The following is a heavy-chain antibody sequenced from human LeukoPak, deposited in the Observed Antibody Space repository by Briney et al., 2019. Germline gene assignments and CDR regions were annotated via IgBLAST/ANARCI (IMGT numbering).Heavy chain of an antibody. Sequence: PSETLSLTCAVYGGSFSGYYWSWIRQPPGKGLEWIGEINHSGSTNYNPSLKSRVTISVDTSKNQFSLKLSSVTAADTAVYYCARGPTQKSSGWYGEDWGQGTLVTVSS. D-gene: IGHD6-19*01. CDR2: INHSGST. J-gene: IGHJ4*02. V-gene: IGHV4-34*01. CDR3: ARGPTQKSSGWYGED. CDR1: GGSFSGYY.